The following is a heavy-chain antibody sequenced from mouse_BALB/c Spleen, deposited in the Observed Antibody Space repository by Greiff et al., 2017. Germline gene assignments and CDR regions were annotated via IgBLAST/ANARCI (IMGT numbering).Heavy chain of an antibody. CDR2: ISSGGST. CDR1: GFTFSSYA. J-gene: IGHJ4*01. D-gene: IGHD5-1*01. CDR3: ASEVSTSYYYAMDY. V-gene: IGHV5-6-5*01. Sequence: EVNVVESGGGLVKPGGSLKLSCAASGFTFSSYAMSWVRQTPEKRLEWVASISSGGSTYDSDSVKGRFTISRDNARNILYLHMSSLRSEDTATYYCASEVSTSYYYAMDYWGQGTSVTVSS.